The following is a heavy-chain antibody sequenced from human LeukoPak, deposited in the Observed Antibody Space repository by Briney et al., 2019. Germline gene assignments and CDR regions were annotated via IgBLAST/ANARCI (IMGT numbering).Heavy chain of an antibody. V-gene: IGHV3-30-3*01. CDR1: GLTFSSYA. CDR2: ISYDGSNK. CDR3: AREQAYCGGDCYSGYFDY. D-gene: IGHD2-21*02. J-gene: IGHJ4*02. Sequence: GGSLRLSCAASGLTFSSYAMHWVRQAPGKGLEWVAVISYDGSNKYYADSVKGRFTISRDNSKNTLYLQMNSLRAEDTAVYYCAREQAYCGGDCYSGYFDYWGQGTLVTVSS.